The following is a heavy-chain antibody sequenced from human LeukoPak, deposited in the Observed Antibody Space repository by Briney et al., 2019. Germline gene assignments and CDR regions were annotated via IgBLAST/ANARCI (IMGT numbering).Heavy chain of an antibody. Sequence: SETLSLTCTVSGGSISSSSYYWGWIRQPPGKGLEWIGSIYYSGSTYYNPSLKSRVTISVDTSKNQFSLKLSSVTAADTAVYYCLSSVLRVGNFQHWGQGTLVTVSS. D-gene: IGHD5/OR15-5a*01. CDR1: GGSISSSSYY. V-gene: IGHV4-39*01. CDR3: LSSVLRVGNFQH. CDR2: IYYSGST. J-gene: IGHJ1*01.